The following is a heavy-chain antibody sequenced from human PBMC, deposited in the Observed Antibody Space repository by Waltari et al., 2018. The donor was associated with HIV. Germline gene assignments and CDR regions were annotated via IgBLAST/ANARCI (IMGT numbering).Heavy chain of an antibody. CDR3: AREGYTRSSGRGNWFDS. V-gene: IGHV3-53*02. CDR2: IYSGGST. J-gene: IGHJ5*01. CDR1: GFRVSNKV. D-gene: IGHD6-6*01. Sequence: EVQLVETGGGLILPGGSLRLSCGASGFRVSNKVISWVCQAPGKGLEWVSVIYSGGSTFYADSVRGRFTMSRDTSKNMVYLQMNSLRVEDTAVYYCAREGYTRSSGRGNWFDSWGQGTLVTVSS.